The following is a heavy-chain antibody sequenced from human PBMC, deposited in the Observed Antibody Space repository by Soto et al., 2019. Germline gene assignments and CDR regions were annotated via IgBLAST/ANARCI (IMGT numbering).Heavy chain of an antibody. J-gene: IGHJ4*02. Sequence: SETLSLTCTVSGGSISSYYWSWIRQPPGKGLEWIGYIYYSGSTNYNPSLKSRVTISVDTSKNQFSLKLSSVTAADTAVYYCARHRPPPYNYYDSSGSLDYWGQGTLVTVSS. D-gene: IGHD3-22*01. CDR3: ARHRPPPYNYYDSSGSLDY. V-gene: IGHV4-59*08. CDR1: GGSISSYY. CDR2: IYYSGST.